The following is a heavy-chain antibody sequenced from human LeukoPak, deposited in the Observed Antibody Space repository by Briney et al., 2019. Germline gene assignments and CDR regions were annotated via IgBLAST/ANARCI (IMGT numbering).Heavy chain of an antibody. CDR3: ARSSCSGGSCYWY. V-gene: IGHV4-59*01. J-gene: IGHJ4*02. Sequence: PSETLSLTCTVSGGSISSNYWSWIRQPPGTGLEWIGFIYYTGSTNYNPSLKSRVTISVDTSKTQFSLKLSSVTAADTAVYYCARSSCSGGSCYWYWGQGTLVTVSS. D-gene: IGHD2-15*01. CDR1: GGSISSNY. CDR2: IYYTGST.